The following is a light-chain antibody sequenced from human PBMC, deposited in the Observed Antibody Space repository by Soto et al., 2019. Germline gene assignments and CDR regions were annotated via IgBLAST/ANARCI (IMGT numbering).Light chain of an antibody. J-gene: IGKJ4*01. CDR3: QQYGSSPLT. CDR1: QTVSFSY. V-gene: IGKV3-20*01. Sequence: EIVLTQSPGTLSLSPGDRATLSCRASQTVSFSYLAWYQQKPGQAPRLLIYVASSRATGIPDRFSGSESGTDFTLTISRLEPEDFAVYYCQQYGSSPLTFGRGTKVEIK. CDR2: VAS.